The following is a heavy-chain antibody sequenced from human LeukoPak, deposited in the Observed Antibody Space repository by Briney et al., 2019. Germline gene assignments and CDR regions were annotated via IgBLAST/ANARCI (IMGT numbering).Heavy chain of an antibody. CDR2: IYYSGST. D-gene: IGHD3-10*01. CDR1: GASVSGSNYY. V-gene: IGHV4-39*01. J-gene: IGHJ6*03. CDR3: ARRGITMVRGVSSYMDV. Sequence: SETLSLTCAVSGASVSGSNYYWGWIRQPPGKGLEWIGSIYYSGSTYYNPSLKSRVTISVDTSKNQFSLKLSSVTAADTAVYYCARRGITMVRGVSSYMDVWDKGTTVTISS.